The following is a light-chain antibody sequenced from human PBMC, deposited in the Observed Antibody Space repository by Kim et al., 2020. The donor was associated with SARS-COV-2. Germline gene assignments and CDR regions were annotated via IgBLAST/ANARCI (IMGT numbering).Light chain of an antibody. CDR2: AAS. V-gene: IGKV1-39*01. Sequence: DIQMTQSPSSLSAPVGDTVNITCLASQSILTYLNWYQQKSGRDPKLLVYAASGLHTGVPSRFSGSGSGTHFTLSIGALQPEDSALYYCQQSYTRPYTFGQGTKLEI. J-gene: IGKJ2*01. CDR3: QQSYTRPYT. CDR1: QSILTY.